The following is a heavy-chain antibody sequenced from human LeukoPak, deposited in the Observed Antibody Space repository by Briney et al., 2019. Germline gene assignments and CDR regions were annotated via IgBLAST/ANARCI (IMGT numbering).Heavy chain of an antibody. Sequence: SETLSLTCAVYGGSFSGYYWSWIRQPPGKGLEWIGEINHSGSTNYNPSLKSRVTISVDTSKNQFSLKLSSVTAADTAVYYCARGLGYGDYPYGMDVWGNGTTVTVSS. V-gene: IGHV4-34*01. CDR2: INHSGST. CDR3: ARGLGYGDYPYGMDV. J-gene: IGHJ6*04. D-gene: IGHD4-17*01. CDR1: GGSFSGYY.